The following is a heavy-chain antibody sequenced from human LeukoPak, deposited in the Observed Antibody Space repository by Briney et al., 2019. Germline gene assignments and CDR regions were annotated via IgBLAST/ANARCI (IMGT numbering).Heavy chain of an antibody. CDR2: INWNGGST. J-gene: IGHJ4*02. V-gene: IGHV3-20*01. D-gene: IGHD4-17*01. CDR1: GFTFDDYG. CDR3: ARAKSEGYGDYDGGFDY. Sequence: PGGSQRLSCAASGFTFDDYGMSWVRQAPGKGLEWVSGINWNGGSTGYADSVKGRFTISRDNAKNSLYLQMNSLRAEDTALYHCARAKSEGYGDYDGGFDYWGQGTLVTVSS.